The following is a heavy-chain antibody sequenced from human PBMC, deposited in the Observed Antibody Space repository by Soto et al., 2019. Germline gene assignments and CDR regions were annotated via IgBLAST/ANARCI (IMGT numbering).Heavy chain of an antibody. CDR1: GFAFINYY. Sequence: PGGSLRLSCGASGFAFINYYIICIRQAPGKWLEWVSYISSTGRTIYYADSVKGRFTVSRDNAQNSLSLKLNSLRVEDTAVYYCARSYSSGWEFDYWGQGTQVTAPQ. D-gene: IGHD6-19*01. CDR3: ARSYSSGWEFDY. V-gene: IGHV3-11*01. J-gene: IGHJ4*02. CDR2: ISSTGRTI.